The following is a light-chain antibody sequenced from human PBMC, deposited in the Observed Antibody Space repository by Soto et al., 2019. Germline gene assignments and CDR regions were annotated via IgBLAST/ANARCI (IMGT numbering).Light chain of an antibody. CDR3: HSYAGSSSYV. CDR1: SSDVGIYNL. J-gene: IGLJ1*01. Sequence: QSALTQPASVSGSPGQSITISCTGSSSDVGIYNLVSWYQQHPGKAPKLMIYEVTKRPSGVSNRFSGSKSGNTASLTVSGLQAEDEADYYYHSYAGSSSYVFGTGTKVTVL. CDR2: EVT. V-gene: IGLV2-23*02.